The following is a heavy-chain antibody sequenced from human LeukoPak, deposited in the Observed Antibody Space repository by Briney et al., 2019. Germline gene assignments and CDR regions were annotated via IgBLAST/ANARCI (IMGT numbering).Heavy chain of an antibody. Sequence: GGSLRLSCAASGFTFSSYGMHWVRQAPGKGLEWVAFIRYDGSNKYYADSVKGRFTISRDNSKNTLYLQMNSLRAEDTAVYYCALGGQYYDFWSGYFDYWGQGTLVTVSS. V-gene: IGHV3-30*02. CDR2: IRYDGSNK. CDR3: ALGGQYYDFWSGYFDY. CDR1: GFTFSSYG. D-gene: IGHD3-3*01. J-gene: IGHJ4*02.